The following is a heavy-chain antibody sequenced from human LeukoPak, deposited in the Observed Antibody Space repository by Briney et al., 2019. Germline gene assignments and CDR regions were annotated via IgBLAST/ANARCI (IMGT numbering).Heavy chain of an antibody. Sequence: ASVKVSCKASGYTFTSYYMHWVRQAPGQGLEWMGIINPSGGSTSYAQKFQGRVTMTRDMSTSTVYMELSSLRSEDTAVYYCARDLRGYSYGLQLGAFDIWGQGTMVTVSS. CDR1: GYTFTSYY. CDR3: ARDLRGYSYGLQLGAFDI. J-gene: IGHJ3*02. D-gene: IGHD5-18*01. CDR2: INPSGGST. V-gene: IGHV1-46*01.